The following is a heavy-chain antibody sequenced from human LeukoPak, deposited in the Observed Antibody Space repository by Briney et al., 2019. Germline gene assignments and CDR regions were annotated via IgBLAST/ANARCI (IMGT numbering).Heavy chain of an antibody. D-gene: IGHD3-3*01. J-gene: IGHJ4*02. Sequence: ASVKVSCKASGYTFTGYYTHWVRQAPGQGLEWMGWINPNSGGTKYAEKFQGRVTMTRDTSISTAYMELSRLRSDDTAVYYCARDHTSDDFWSGYYDYWGQGTLVTVSS. CDR2: INPNSGGT. V-gene: IGHV1-2*02. CDR1: GYTFTGYY. CDR3: ARDHTSDDFWSGYYDY.